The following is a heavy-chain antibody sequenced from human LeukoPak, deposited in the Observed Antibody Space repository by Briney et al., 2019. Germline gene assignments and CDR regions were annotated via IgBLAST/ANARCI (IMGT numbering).Heavy chain of an antibody. CDR2: VNHRGST. CDR3: ARELGYYDSSGYYGGTFEY. V-gene: IGHV4-34*01. Sequence: SETLSLTCAVYGGSFSNYYWSWIRQPPGKGLEWIGEVNHRGSTNYNPSLNSRVTILVDTSKNQFSLKLSSVTAANTAVYYCARELGYYDSSGYYGGTFEYWGQGTLVTVSS. D-gene: IGHD3-22*01. J-gene: IGHJ4*02. CDR1: GGSFSNYY.